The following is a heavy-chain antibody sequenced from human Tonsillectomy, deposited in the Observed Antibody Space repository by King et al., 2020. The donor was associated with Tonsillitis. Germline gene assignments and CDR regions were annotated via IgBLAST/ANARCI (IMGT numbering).Heavy chain of an antibody. V-gene: IGHV3-9*01. D-gene: IGHD3-3*01. Sequence: VHLVESGGGLVQPGRSLRLSCEASGFTFEQFAMHGVRQAPGKGLERVSGITYNSGGIVYAVSLKGRVTISSDNAKNSVYLQMDRLRPEDTALYFCSRADHYDFWTGCSFDNWGQGTLVTVSS. CDR3: SRADHYDFWTGCSFDN. CDR1: GFTFEQFA. CDR2: ITYNSGGI. J-gene: IGHJ4*02.